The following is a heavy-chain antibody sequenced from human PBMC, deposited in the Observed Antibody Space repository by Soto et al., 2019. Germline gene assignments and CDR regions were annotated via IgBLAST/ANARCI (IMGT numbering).Heavy chain of an antibody. CDR1: GYTLTELS. D-gene: IGHD3-10*01. Sequence: GASVKVSCKVSGYTLTELSMHWVRQAPGKGLEWMGGFDPEDGETIYAQKFQGRVTMTEVTSTDTAYMELSSIRSEDTAVYYCATMNISMVRGVILVHCYYVGMDAWGQGGTVNVS. CDR2: FDPEDGET. CDR3: ATMNISMVRGVILVHCYYVGMDA. J-gene: IGHJ6*02. V-gene: IGHV1-24*01.